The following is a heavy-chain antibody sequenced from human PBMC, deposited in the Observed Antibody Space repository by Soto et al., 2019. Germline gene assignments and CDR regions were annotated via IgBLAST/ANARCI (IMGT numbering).Heavy chain of an antibody. CDR3: AGEEDPYCSDTSCQRHLVH. J-gene: IGHJ4*02. CDR2: IYSDGSST. Sequence: EVQWVESGGGLVQAGGYLRLYCAASGFTSSSYWMHWVRQDPGKGLVWVSRIYSDGSSTNYADSVKSCFTISRDNAKNTVYLQTSRLRDEATAVNYGAGEEDPYCSDTSCQRHLVHWGQGTQVTVSS. CDR1: GFTSSSYW. D-gene: IGHD2-15*01. V-gene: IGHV3-74*01.